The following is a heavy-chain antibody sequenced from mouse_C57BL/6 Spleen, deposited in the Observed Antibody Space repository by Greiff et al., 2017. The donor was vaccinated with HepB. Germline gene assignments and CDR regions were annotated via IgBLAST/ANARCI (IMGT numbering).Heavy chain of an antibody. CDR3: ARNRDYFYY. CDR2: INPSTGGT. Sequence: EVKLQESGPELVKPGASVKISCKASGYSFTGYYMNWVKQSPEKSLEWIGEINPSTGGTTYNQKFKAKATLTVDKSSSTAYMQLKSLTSEDSAVYYCARNRDYFYYWGQGTTLTVSS. V-gene: IGHV1-42*01. CDR1: GYSFTGYY. J-gene: IGHJ2*01.